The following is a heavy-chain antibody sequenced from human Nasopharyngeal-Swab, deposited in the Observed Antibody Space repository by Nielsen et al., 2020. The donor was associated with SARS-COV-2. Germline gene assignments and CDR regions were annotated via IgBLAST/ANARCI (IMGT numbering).Heavy chain of an antibody. V-gene: IGHV3-9*01. D-gene: IGHD5-24*01. Sequence: SLKISCAASGFIFDDYAMHWVRQAPGKGLECVSRISWNSGSICYADSVKGRFTISRDNAKNSLYLQMNSLRAEDTALYYCAKETDLGNSFDYWVQATVVSVSS. CDR1: GFIFDDYA. CDR2: ISWNSGSI. CDR3: AKETDLGNSFDY. J-gene: IGHJ4*02.